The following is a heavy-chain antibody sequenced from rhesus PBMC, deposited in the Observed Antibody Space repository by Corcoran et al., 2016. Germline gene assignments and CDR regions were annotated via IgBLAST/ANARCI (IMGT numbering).Heavy chain of an antibody. V-gene: IGHV4-160*01. J-gene: IGHJ4*01. CDR1: GGSISSNY. Sequence: QVQLQQWGEGLVKPSETLSLTCAVYGGSISSNYWSWIRQHPGKGLEWIGRIRSGGSTNYNPSLKSRVTISIDTSKNQFSLKLSSVTAADTAVYYCARDQVDFWTGYYHDYWGQGVLVTVSS. CDR2: IRSGGST. D-gene: IGHD3-3*01. CDR3: ARDQVDFWTGYYHDY.